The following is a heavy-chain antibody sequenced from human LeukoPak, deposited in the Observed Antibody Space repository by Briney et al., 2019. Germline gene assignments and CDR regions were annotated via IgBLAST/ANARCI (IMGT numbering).Heavy chain of an antibody. CDR1: GDSISSGDYY. V-gene: IGHV4-61*02. CDR2: ISSSGST. Sequence: TLSLTCTVSGDSISSGDYYWSWIRQPAGKGLEWIGRISSSGSTNYNPSLKSRVTISVDPSKNQFSLKLSSVTAADTAVYFCAREDYYNSGGYYLDYWGQGTLVTVSS. CDR3: AREDYYNSGGYYLDY. J-gene: IGHJ4*02. D-gene: IGHD3-22*01.